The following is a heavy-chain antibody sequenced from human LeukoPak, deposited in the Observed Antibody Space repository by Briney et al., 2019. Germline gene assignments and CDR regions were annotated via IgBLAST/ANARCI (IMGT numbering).Heavy chain of an antibody. CDR3: ARDLTYYYDSSGQGVFDY. J-gene: IGHJ4*02. CDR2: IIPICGTA. Sequence: SSVKVSRQGSGGTFSSYSINWLRPPPARGLEWMGRIIPICGTANYAQKSQGRVTITAEKSTSTAYMELSSLRSEDTAVYYCARDLTYYYDSSGQGVFDYWGQG. D-gene: IGHD3-22*01. CDR1: GGTFSSYS. V-gene: IGHV1-69*06.